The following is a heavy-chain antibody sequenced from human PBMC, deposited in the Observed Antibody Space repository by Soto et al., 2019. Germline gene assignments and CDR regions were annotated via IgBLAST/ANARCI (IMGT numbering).Heavy chain of an antibody. D-gene: IGHD2-2*01. CDR1: GFTFSSYS. J-gene: IGHJ6*02. CDR3: ARAVVVVPAATPTYYYYYGMDV. CDR2: ISSSSYI. Sequence: GGSLRLSCAASGFTFSSYSMNWVRQAPGKGLEWVSSISSSSYIYYADSVKGRFTISRDNAKNSLYLQMNSLRAEDTAVYYCARAVVVVPAATPTYYYYYGMDVWGQGTTVTVSS. V-gene: IGHV3-21*01.